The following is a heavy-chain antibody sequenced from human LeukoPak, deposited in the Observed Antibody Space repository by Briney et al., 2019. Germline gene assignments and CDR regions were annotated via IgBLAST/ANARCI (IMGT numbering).Heavy chain of an antibody. V-gene: IGHV1-69*04. Sequence: ASVKVSCKASGGTFSSYAISWVRPAPGQGLEWMGRIIPILGIANYSQKFQGRVTITADKSTSTAYMELSSLRSEDTAVYYCAGANSGIVGATTVDYWGQGTLVTVSS. CDR2: IIPILGIA. J-gene: IGHJ4*02. D-gene: IGHD1-26*01. CDR3: AGANSGIVGATTVDY. CDR1: GGTFSSYA.